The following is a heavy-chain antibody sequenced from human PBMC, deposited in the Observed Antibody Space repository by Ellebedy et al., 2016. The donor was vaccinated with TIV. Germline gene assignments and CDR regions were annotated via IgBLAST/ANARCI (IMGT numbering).Heavy chain of an antibody. CDR3: ARPPTVHLGELSLTYYFDY. D-gene: IGHD3-16*02. Sequence: GGSLRLSXAASGFTFSSYSMNWVRQAPGKGLEWVSSISSSSSYIYYADSVKGRFTISRDNAKNSLYLQMNSLRAEDTAVYYCARPPTVHLGELSLTYYFDYWGQGTLVTVSS. J-gene: IGHJ4*02. CDR2: ISSSSSYI. CDR1: GFTFSSYS. V-gene: IGHV3-21*01.